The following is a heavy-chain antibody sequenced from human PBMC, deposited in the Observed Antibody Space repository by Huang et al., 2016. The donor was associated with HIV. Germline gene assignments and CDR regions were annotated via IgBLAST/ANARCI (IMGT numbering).Heavy chain of an antibody. CDR2: ISYDGRNK. J-gene: IGHJ4*02. V-gene: IGHV3-30*18. Sequence: VQLVESGGGVVQPGRSLRLACAASGFSFSTYGLHWVRQAPGKGLEWVAVISYDGRNKYYAQSVKGRFTISRDTSENKVYLQMNSLRHEDTAVYYCAKDGADEEWDIDYWGQGTLVTVSS. CDR3: AKDGADEEWDIDY. CDR1: GFSFSTYG. D-gene: IGHD1-26*01.